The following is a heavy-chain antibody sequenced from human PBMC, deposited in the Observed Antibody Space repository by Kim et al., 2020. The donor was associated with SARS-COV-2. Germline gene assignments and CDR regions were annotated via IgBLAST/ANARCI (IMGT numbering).Heavy chain of an antibody. J-gene: IGHJ3*02. CDR1: GYTFTSYA. CDR3: AKLSDSSGYGDAFDI. CDR2: INAGNGNT. V-gene: IGHV1-3*01. Sequence: ASVKVSCKASGYTFTSYAMHWVRQAPGQRLEWMGWINAGNGNTKYSQKFQGRVTITRDTSASTAYMELSSLRSEDTAVYYCAKLSDSSGYGDAFDIWGQGTMVTVSS. D-gene: IGHD3-22*01.